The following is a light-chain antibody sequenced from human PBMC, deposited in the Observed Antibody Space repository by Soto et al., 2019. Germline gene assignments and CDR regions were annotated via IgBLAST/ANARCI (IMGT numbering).Light chain of an antibody. CDR2: DAS. V-gene: IGKV3D-20*02. Sequence: VLTQSAGTVSLSPGERATLSCRASQSISSSYLAWYQQRPGQAPRLLIYDASNRATGIPARFSGSGSGTDFTLTISSLEPEDFAVYYCQQRSNWPWTFGQGTKVDIK. CDR3: QQRSNWPWT. J-gene: IGKJ1*01. CDR1: QSISSSY.